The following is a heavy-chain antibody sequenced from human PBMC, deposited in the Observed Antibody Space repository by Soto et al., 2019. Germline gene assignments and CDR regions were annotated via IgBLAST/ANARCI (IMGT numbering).Heavy chain of an antibody. CDR1: GFTFSRNW. CDR3: ARDGEGF. J-gene: IGHJ4*02. V-gene: IGHV3-74*01. CDR2: INADGSET. Sequence: GGSLRLSCAASGFTFSRNWMHWVRRVPGRGLVWVSRINADGSETNYEDSVEGRFTISRDNPKNTLYLQMNSLRAEDTAVYYCARDGEGFWGQGTLVTVSS. D-gene: IGHD2-21*01.